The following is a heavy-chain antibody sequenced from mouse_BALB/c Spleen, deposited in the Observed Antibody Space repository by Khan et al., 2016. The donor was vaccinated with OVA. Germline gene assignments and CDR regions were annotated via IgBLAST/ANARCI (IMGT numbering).Heavy chain of an antibody. J-gene: IGHJ4*01. V-gene: IGHV1S41*01. CDR3: TRSNYYGNSLYSMDY. CDR1: GYTFTSYW. D-gene: IGHD1-1*01. CDR2: ISPGRGSP. Sequence: DLVKPGASVKLSCKASGYTFTSYWINWIKQRPGQGLEWIGQISPGRGSPCYNEMFKGKATMTVDKSSSAAYIQLNSLSSEDSAVYFCTRSNYYGNSLYSMDYWGQGTSVTVSS.